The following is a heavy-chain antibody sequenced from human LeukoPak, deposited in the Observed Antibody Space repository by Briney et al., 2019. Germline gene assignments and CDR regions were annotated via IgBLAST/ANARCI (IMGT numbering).Heavy chain of an antibody. V-gene: IGHV1-69*02. Sequence: GSSVKVSCKASGGTFSSYTISWVRQAPGQGLEWMGRIIPILGIANYAQKFQGRVTITADKSTSTAYMELSSLRSEDTAVYYCARGSSGSDHYYYGMDVWGQGTTVTVSS. D-gene: IGHD3-22*01. CDR2: IIPILGIA. CDR3: ARGSSGSDHYYYGMDV. J-gene: IGHJ6*02. CDR1: GGTFSSYT.